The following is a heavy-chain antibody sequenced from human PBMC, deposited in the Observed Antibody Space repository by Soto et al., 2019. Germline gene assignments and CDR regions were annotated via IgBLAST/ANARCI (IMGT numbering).Heavy chain of an antibody. CDR2: ISSRSTNI. CDR1: GFTFSGYS. J-gene: IGHJ4*02. Sequence: GSLRLSCVGSGFTFSGYSMAWVRQAPGRGLEWVASISSRSTNIDYADSVKGRFTSSRDNAKNLVSLQMSSLRGEDTALYYCAKFTEPGYSSIWYYFEYWGQGTPVTVSS. CDR3: AKFTEPGYSSIWYYFEY. V-gene: IGHV3-21*06. D-gene: IGHD6-19*01.